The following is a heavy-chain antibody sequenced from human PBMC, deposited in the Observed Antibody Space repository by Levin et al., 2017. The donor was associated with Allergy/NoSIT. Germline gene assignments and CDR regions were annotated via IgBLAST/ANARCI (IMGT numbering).Heavy chain of an antibody. V-gene: IGHV4-4*07. CDR1: GGSISSYY. D-gene: IGHD1-26*01. CDR2: IYTSGST. Sequence: SETLSLTCTVSGGSISSYYWSWIRQPAGKGLEWIGRIYTSGSTNYNPSLKSRVTMSVDTSKNQFSLKLSSVTAADTAVYYCAREFKYSGSYYPSGRVFDYWGQGTLVTVSS. J-gene: IGHJ4*02. CDR3: AREFKYSGSYYPSGRVFDY.